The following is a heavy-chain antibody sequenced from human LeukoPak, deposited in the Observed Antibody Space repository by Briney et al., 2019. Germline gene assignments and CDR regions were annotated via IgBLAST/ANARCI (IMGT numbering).Heavy chain of an antibody. J-gene: IGHJ4*02. Sequence: SETLSLTCAVYGGSFSGCYWSWIRQPPGKGLEWIGEINHSGSTNYNPSLKSRVTISVDTSKNQFSLKLSSVTAADTAVYYCARGHLANYFDYWGQGTLVTVSS. CDR2: INHSGST. CDR1: GGSFSGCY. V-gene: IGHV4-34*01. CDR3: ARGHLANYFDY.